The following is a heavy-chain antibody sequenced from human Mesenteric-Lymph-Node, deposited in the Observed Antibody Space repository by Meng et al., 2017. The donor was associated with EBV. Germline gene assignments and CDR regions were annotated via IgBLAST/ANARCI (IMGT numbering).Heavy chain of an antibody. CDR1: GGSISSSSYY. V-gene: IGHV4-39*01. CDR3: ARQGPSGRTFDY. D-gene: IGHD1-26*01. Sequence: QRQLQGSGPGLVKPSETLALTCTGSGGSISSSSYYWGWIRQPPGKGLEWIGTYYNSGSTHYNPSLKSRVTISVDTSNNQFSLRLISVTAADTAAYYCARQGPSGRTFDYWGQGTLVTVSS. CDR2: YYNSGST. J-gene: IGHJ4*02.